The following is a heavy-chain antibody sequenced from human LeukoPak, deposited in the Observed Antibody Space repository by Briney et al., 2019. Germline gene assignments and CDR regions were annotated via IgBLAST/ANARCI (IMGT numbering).Heavy chain of an antibody. Sequence: GGSLRLSCAASGFTFSSYAMSWVRQAPGKGLEWVSALSISGGRAYYADSVKGRFTISRDNAKNTLYLQMNSLRAEDTAVYYCAKDVTPTTDPYYFDYWGQGTLVTVSS. CDR2: LSISGGRA. J-gene: IGHJ4*02. CDR1: GFTFSSYA. CDR3: AKDVTPTTDPYYFDY. D-gene: IGHD1-26*01. V-gene: IGHV3-23*01.